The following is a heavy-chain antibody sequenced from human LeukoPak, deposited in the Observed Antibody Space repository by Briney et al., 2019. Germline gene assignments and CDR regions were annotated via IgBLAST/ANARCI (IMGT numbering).Heavy chain of an antibody. D-gene: IGHD3-22*01. Sequence: SVKVSCKASGGTFSSYAISWVRQAPGQGLEWMGGIIPIFGTANYAQKFQGRVTITTDESMSTAYMELSSLRSEDTAVYYCARTYYDSSGYTNWFDPWGQGTLVTVSS. CDR2: IIPIFGTA. J-gene: IGHJ5*02. V-gene: IGHV1-69*05. CDR3: ARTYYDSSGYTNWFDP. CDR1: GGTFSSYA.